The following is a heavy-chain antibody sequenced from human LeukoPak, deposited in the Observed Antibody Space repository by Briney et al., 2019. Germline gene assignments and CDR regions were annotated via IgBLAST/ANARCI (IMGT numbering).Heavy chain of an antibody. D-gene: IGHD3-22*01. J-gene: IGHJ4*02. V-gene: IGHV3-7*01. CDR3: VRLNKGYFDTGGYYGGDY. Sequence: GGSLRLSCAASGFTFSSYWMTWVRQAPGKGLEWVANIKQDESEKYYVDSVKGRFTISRDNAKNSLYLHMNSLRDEDTAVYYCVRLNKGYFDTGGYYGGDYWGQGTLVTVSS. CDR1: GFTFSSYW. CDR2: IKQDESEK.